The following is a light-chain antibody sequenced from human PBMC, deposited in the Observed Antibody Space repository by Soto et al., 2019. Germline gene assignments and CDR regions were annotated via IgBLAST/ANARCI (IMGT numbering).Light chain of an antibody. J-gene: IGLJ3*02. Sequence: QSALTQPASVSGSPGQSITISCTGASSDVGNCNCVSWYQQHPGKAPKLLIYEVTSRPSGVSNRFSGSKSGNAASLTISGLQAEDEAHYYCSSYAAYSTLWVFGGGTQLT. CDR3: SSYAAYSTLWV. CDR1: SSDVGNCNC. CDR2: EVT. V-gene: IGLV2-14*01.